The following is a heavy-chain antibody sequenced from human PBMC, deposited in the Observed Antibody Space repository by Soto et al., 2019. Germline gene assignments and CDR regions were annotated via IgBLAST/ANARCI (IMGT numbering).Heavy chain of an antibody. CDR3: ATNYGSGITHFDY. J-gene: IGHJ4*02. Sequence: QVQLVQSRAEVKKPGSPVRVSCTASGDTFNFYTISWVRQVTGQGPEWMGRIIPMLGMSNYAQKFQGRVTIMADKSTSTVSMNLSGLTSEDTAVYYCATNYGSGITHFDYWGQGTLVTVSS. CDR1: GDTFNFYT. D-gene: IGHD3-10*01. CDR2: IIPMLGMS. V-gene: IGHV1-69*02.